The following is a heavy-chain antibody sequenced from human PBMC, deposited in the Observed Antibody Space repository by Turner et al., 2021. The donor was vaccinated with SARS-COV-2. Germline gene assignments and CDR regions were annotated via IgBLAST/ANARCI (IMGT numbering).Heavy chain of an antibody. D-gene: IGHD4-17*01. V-gene: IGHV1-69*01. CDR3: VVGDYPRRFDP. Sequence: QVQLVQSGAEVKKPGSSVKVSCKASGGSFSSYAISWVRQGPGHGLGWMGGIIPIFGTANYAQKFQGRVTITADESTSIDYRELSSLRSEDTAVYYCVVGDYPRRFDPWGQGTLVTVSS. J-gene: IGHJ5*02. CDR2: IIPIFGTA. CDR1: GGSFSSYA.